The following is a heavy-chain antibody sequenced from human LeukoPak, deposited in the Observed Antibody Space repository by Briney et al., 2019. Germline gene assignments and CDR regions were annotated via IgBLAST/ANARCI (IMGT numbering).Heavy chain of an antibody. D-gene: IGHD6-19*01. CDR1: GFTFSNYW. CDR2: IKQDGSEK. V-gene: IGHV3-7*01. Sequence: GGSLRLSCAASGFTFSNYWMTWVRQAPGKGLEWVAHIKQDGSEKYYVDSVKGRFTISKDNAKNSLFLQMSGLRAEDTAVYYCAKDRKLYSSGWLDAFDIWGQGTMVTVSS. CDR3: AKDRKLYSSGWLDAFDI. J-gene: IGHJ3*02.